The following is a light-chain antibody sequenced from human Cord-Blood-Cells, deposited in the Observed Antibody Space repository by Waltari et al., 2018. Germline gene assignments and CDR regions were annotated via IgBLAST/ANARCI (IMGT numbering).Light chain of an antibody. CDR3: QQSYSTPFT. CDR1: QSISSY. Sequence: IQITLSPPSLSASVGDRLTITCRASQSISSYLNWYQQKPGKAPKLLIYAASSLQSGVPSRFSGSGSGTDFTLTISSLQPEDFATYYCQQSYSTPFTFGRGTKVEIK. V-gene: IGKV1-39*01. J-gene: IGKJ1*01. CDR2: AAS.